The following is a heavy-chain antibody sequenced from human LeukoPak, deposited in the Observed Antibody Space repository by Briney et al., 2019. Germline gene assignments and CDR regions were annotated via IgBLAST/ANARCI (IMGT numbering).Heavy chain of an antibody. J-gene: IGHJ3*02. CDR2: ISYDGSNK. CDR1: GFTFSSYA. Sequence: GGSLRLSCAASGFTFSSYAMHWVRQAPGKGLEWVAVISYDGSNKYYADSVKGRFTISRDNSKNMLYLQMNSLRAEDTAVYYCARESEASMDIWGQGTMVTVSS. V-gene: IGHV3-30-3*01. CDR3: ARESEASMDI.